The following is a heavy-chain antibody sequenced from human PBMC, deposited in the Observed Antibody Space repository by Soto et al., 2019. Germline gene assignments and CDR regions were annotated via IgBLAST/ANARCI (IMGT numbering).Heavy chain of an antibody. CDR2: IYTSGST. CDR1: GGSISSYY. CDR3: ARDTGYCSGGSCPGPHWFDP. Sequence: ETLSLTCTVSGGSISSYYWSWIRHPAGKGLEWIGRIYTSGSTNYNPSLKSRVTMSVDTSKNQFSLKLSSVTAADAAVYYCARDTGYCSGGSCPGPHWFDPWGQGTLVTVSS. J-gene: IGHJ5*02. D-gene: IGHD2-15*01. V-gene: IGHV4-4*07.